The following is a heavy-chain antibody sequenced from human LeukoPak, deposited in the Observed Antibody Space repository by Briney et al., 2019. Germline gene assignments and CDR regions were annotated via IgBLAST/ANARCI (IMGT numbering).Heavy chain of an antibody. D-gene: IGHD3-10*01. J-gene: IGHJ6*02. CDR3: ARLLKFGKMWIPSEYGMDA. V-gene: IGHV4-39*01. CDR1: GGSISSSSYY. CDR2: IYYSGST. Sequence: SETLSLTCTVSGGSISSSSYYWGWIRQPPGKGLEWIGSIYYSGSTYYNPSLKSRVTISVDTSKNQFSLKLSSVTAADTAVYYCARLLKFGKMWIPSEYGMDAWGQGTTVTVSS.